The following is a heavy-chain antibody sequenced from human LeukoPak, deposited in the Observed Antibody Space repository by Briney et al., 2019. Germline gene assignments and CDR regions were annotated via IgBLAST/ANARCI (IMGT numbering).Heavy chain of an antibody. J-gene: IGHJ5*02. CDR1: GYIFSNYG. CDR3: ARVPAIYSNWFDP. Sequence: ASVKVSCKTSGYIFSNYGISWVRQAPGQGLEWMGWISVYNGNTNYAQKLQGRVTMTTDTSTSTAYMELRSLRSDDTAVYYCARVPAIYSNWFDPWGQGTLVTVSS. V-gene: IGHV1-18*01. CDR2: ISVYNGNT. D-gene: IGHD5-18*01.